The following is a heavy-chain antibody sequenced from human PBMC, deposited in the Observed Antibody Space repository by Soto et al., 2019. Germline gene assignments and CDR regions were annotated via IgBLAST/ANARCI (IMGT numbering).Heavy chain of an antibody. CDR2: IYYSGST. V-gene: IGHV4-31*03. CDR3: ARDYSSSSDRDAFDI. D-gene: IGHD6-6*01. CDR1: GGSISSGGYY. Sequence: PSETLSLTCTVSGGSISSGGYYWSWIRQHPGKGLEWIGYIYYSGSTYYNPSLKSRVTISVDTSKNQFSLKLSSATAADTAVYYCARDYSSSSDRDAFDIWGQGTMVTVSS. J-gene: IGHJ3*02.